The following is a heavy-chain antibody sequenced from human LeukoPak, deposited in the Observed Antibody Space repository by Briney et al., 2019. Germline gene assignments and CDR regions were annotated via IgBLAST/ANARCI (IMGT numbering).Heavy chain of an antibody. V-gene: IGHV4-59*01. CDR2: IYYNGRT. Sequence: SETLSLTCSVSGGSISSYYWSWIRQPPGKGLEWIGYIYYNGRTHYNPSLESRVTISVDTSKNQFSLQLHSVTAADTAVYYCARVLCSSTSCQKTFDYWGQGSLVTVSS. CDR3: ARVLCSSTSCQKTFDY. J-gene: IGHJ4*02. D-gene: IGHD2-2*01. CDR1: GGSISSYY.